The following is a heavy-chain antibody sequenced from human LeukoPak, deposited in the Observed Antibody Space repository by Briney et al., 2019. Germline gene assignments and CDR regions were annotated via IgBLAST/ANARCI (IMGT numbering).Heavy chain of an antibody. CDR3: ATLSSSWYFSDY. CDR1: GYTLTELS. Sequence: GASVKVPCKVSGYTLTELSMHWVRQAPGKGLEWMGGFDPEDGETIYAQKFQGRVTMTEDTSTDTAYMELSSLRSEDTAVYYCATLSSSWYFSDYWGQGTLVTVSS. V-gene: IGHV1-24*01. D-gene: IGHD6-13*01. CDR2: FDPEDGET. J-gene: IGHJ4*02.